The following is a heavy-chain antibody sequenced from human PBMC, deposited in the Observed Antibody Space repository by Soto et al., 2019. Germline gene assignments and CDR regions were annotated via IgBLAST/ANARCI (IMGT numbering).Heavy chain of an antibody. CDR2: ISYDGSTE. V-gene: IGHV3-30*18. J-gene: IGHJ6*02. D-gene: IGHD5-12*01. CDR3: TKDDGYNDSTYYHYFGMDV. CDR1: VFTFSGYY. Sequence: GSLRVSCAAPVFTFSGYYMHWVRQAPGKGLEWVAVISYDGSTEYYADSVKGRFTISRDNSANRLFLQMNSLRPEDTAVYYCTKDDGYNDSTYYHYFGMDVWGQGTTVTVSS.